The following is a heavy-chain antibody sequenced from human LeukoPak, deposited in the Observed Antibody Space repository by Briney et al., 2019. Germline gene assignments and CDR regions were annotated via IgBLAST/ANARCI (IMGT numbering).Heavy chain of an antibody. CDR3: ARFARGDLYNWFDP. D-gene: IGHD3-3*01. CDR2: IHHSGST. J-gene: IGHJ5*02. V-gene: IGHV4-38-2*01. CDR1: GYSISSGYY. Sequence: SETLSLTCAVSGYSISSGYYWGWIRQPPGKGLEWIGTIHHSGSTYYNPSLKSRVTILVDTSNNQFSLKLSSVTAADTAVHYCARFARGDLYNWFDPWGQGTLVTVSS.